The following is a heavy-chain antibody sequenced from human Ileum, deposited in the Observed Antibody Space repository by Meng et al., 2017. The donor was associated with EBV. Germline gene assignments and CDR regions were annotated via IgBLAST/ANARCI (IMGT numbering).Heavy chain of an antibody. CDR3: ARAAARPSDWFDP. V-gene: IGHV2-5*02. Sequence: QITLKESGPTRVKPTQTLTLTCTFSGFSLSTSGVGVGWIRQPPGKALECLAIIYGDDEKRYSPSPESRLTVTKDTSKNQVVLTMTNMVPVDTATYYCARAAARPSDWFDPWGQGTLVTVSS. D-gene: IGHD6-6*01. CDR1: GFSLSTSGVG. CDR2: IYGDDEK. J-gene: IGHJ5*02.